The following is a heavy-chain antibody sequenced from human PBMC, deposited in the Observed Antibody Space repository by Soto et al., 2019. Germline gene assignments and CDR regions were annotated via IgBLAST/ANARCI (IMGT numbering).Heavy chain of an antibody. CDR2: ISGSGGST. J-gene: IGHJ3*02. D-gene: IGHD4-4*01. CDR3: AKDFYSGPTRPDAFDI. CDR1: GFTFSSYA. Sequence: EVQLLESGGGLVQPGGSLRLSCAASGFTFSSYAMSWVRQAPGKGLEWVSAISGSGGSTYYADSVKGRFTISRDNSKNTLYLQMNSLRAEDTAVYYCAKDFYSGPTRPDAFDIWGQGTMVTVSS. V-gene: IGHV3-23*01.